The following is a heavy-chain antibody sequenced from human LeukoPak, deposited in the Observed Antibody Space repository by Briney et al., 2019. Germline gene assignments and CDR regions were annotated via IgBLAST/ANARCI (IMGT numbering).Heavy chain of an antibody. Sequence: ASVKVSCKASGYTFSGYYMHWVRQAPGQGLEWMGIINPSGGSTSYAQKSQGRVTMTRDMSTSTVYMELSSLRSEDTAVYYCARDLSGYSPGYFQHWGQGTLVTVSS. D-gene: IGHD3-22*01. CDR3: ARDLSGYSPGYFQH. CDR1: GYTFSGYY. V-gene: IGHV1-46*01. CDR2: INPSGGST. J-gene: IGHJ1*01.